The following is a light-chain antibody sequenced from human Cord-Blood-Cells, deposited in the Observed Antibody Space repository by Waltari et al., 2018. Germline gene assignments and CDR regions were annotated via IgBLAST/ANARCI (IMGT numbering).Light chain of an antibody. CDR2: EDN. V-gene: IGLV6-57*01. CDR3: QSYDSSNHWV. Sequence: NFMLTQPHSVSESPGKTVTISCTRSSGSIASNYVQWYQQRPGSSPTTVIYEDNKRPSGVPDRVSGSIDSSSNSASLTISGLKTEDEADYYCQSYDSSNHWVFGGGTKLTVL. CDR1: SGSIASNY. J-gene: IGLJ3*02.